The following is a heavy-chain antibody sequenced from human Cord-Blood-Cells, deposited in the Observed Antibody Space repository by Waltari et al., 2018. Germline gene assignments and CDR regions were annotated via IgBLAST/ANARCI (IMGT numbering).Heavy chain of an antibody. CDR3: ARGPIAAAGSEDY. CDR1: GGSFSVYY. CDR2: INHSGST. J-gene: IGHJ4*02. Sequence: QVQLQQWGAGLLKPSETLSLTCAVYGGSFSVYYWSWIRQPPGKGLEWIGEINHSGSTNYNPTLKSRVTISVDTSKNQFSLKLSSVTAADTAVYYCARGPIAAAGSEDYWGQGTLVTVSS. D-gene: IGHD6-13*01. V-gene: IGHV4-34*01.